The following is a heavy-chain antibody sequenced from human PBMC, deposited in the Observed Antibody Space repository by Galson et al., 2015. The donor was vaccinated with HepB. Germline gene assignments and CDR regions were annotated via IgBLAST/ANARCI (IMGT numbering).Heavy chain of an antibody. D-gene: IGHD1-26*01. CDR3: ARMYSGSYWGIFDY. J-gene: IGHJ4*02. V-gene: IGHV6-1*01. CDR2: TYYRFKWYN. Sequence: CAISGDSVSSNSAAWNWIRQSPSRGLEWLGRTYYRFKWYNDYAVSVKSRITINPDTSKNQFSLQLNSVTPEDTAVYYCARMYSGSYWGIFDYWGQGTLVTVSS. CDR1: GDSVSSNSAA.